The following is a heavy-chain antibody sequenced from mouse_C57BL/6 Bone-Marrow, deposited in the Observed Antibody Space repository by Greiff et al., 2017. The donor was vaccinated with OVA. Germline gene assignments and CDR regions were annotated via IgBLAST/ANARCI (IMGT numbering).Heavy chain of an antibody. CDR1: GYSITSGYY. J-gene: IGHJ4*01. D-gene: IGHD2-3*01. V-gene: IGHV3-6*01. CDR3: ARGGWLLRVSYAMDY. Sequence: VQLQQSGPGLVKPSQSLSLTCSVTGYSITSGYYWNWIRQFPGNKLEWMGYISYDGSNNYNPSLKNRISITRDTSKNQFFLKLNSVTTEDTATYYCARGGWLLRVSYAMDYWGQGTSVTVSS. CDR2: ISYDGSN.